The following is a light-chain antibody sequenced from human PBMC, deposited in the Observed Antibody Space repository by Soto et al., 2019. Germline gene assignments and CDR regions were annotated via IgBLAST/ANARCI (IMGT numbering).Light chain of an antibody. CDR3: GTWDSSLSTVI. CDR1: SSNIGNNY. J-gene: IGLJ2*01. Sequence: QSVLTHPPSVSAAPGQKVTISCSGSSSNIGNNYVSWYQQLPGTAPTLLIFDNNKRPSGIPDRFSGSKSGTSATLGITGLQTGDEADYYCGTWDSSLSTVIFGGGTKVTVL. V-gene: IGLV1-51*01. CDR2: DNN.